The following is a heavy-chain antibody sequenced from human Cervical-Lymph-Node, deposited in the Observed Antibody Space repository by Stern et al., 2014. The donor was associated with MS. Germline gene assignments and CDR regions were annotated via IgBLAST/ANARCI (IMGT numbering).Heavy chain of an antibody. V-gene: IGHV1-2*02. CDR2: ISPSNGAT. CDR3: AGQGPYGSGSYVSY. Sequence: VQLLESGAEVKKPGASVKVSCKASGYTFTDYFMHWVRQAPGQGLQLMGWISPSNGATTYSQKFQGRVTMTRDTSISTAYMELSSLRSDDTAVYYCAGQGPYGSGSYVSYWGPGTLVTVSS. CDR1: GYTFTDYF. D-gene: IGHD3-10*01. J-gene: IGHJ4*02.